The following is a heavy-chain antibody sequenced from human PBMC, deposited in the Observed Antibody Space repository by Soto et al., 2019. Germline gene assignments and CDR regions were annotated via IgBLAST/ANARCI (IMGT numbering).Heavy chain of an antibody. D-gene: IGHD3-10*01. CDR2: INSVGSYI. CDR1: RFAFSSYT. V-gene: IGHV3-21*01. J-gene: IGHJ6*02. Sequence: QLVESGGGLVKPGGSLRVSCAASRFAFSSYTMHWVRQAPMKGLEWVASINSVGSYIYYADSVEGRFTISRDNAKNSVYLQMNSLRAEDTAVYYCTRDRSSFMRGRIRGSYGGLDVWGQGTTVLVS. CDR3: TRDRSSFMRGRIRGSYGGLDV.